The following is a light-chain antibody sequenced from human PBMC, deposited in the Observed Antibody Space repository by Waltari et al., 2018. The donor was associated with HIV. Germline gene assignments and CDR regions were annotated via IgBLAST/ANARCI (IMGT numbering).Light chain of an antibody. Sequence: FMLTQPHSVSASPGETVTISCTRSRGRIGFTFVQWYRQRPGSAPTTVIYEDDRRPSGVPDRFSGSIDRSSNSASLTISGLEPEDEADYYCQSYDSNYVVFGGGTKLTVL. V-gene: IGLV6-57*04. CDR1: RGRIGFTF. J-gene: IGLJ2*01. CDR2: EDD. CDR3: QSYDSNYVV.